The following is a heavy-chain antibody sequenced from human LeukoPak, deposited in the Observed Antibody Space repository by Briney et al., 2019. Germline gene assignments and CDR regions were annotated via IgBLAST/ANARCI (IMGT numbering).Heavy chain of an antibody. CDR3: ARRRGLDYGN. D-gene: IGHD4-17*01. J-gene: IGHJ4*02. CDR2: IYYSGST. CDR1: GGSISSYY. Sequence: PSETLSLTCTVSGGSISSYYWNWIRQPPGKGLEWIGYIYYSGSTNYNPSLKSRVTISVDTSKNQFSLKLSSVTAADTAVYFCARRRGLDYGNWGQGTLVTVSS. V-gene: IGHV4-59*08.